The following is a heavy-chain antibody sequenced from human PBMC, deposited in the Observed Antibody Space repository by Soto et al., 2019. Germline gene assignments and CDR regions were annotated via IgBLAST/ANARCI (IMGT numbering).Heavy chain of an antibody. J-gene: IGHJ4*02. V-gene: IGHV3-30*18. CDR2: ISHDGSNK. D-gene: IGHD5-18*01. CDR3: AKNTGYSYGFPFDY. Sequence: GGSLRLSCAASGFTFSSYAMHWVRQAPGKGLAWVAIISHDGSNKYYADSVEGRFTISRDNSKNTLYLQMNSLRAEDTAVYYCAKNTGYSYGFPFDYGGQGTLVTVSS. CDR1: GFTFSSYA.